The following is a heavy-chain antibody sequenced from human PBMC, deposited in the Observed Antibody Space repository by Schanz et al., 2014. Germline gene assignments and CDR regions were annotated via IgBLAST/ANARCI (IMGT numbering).Heavy chain of an antibody. J-gene: IGHJ4*02. D-gene: IGHD6-19*01. CDR2: IYQSGKT. CDR3: AGRPVRARSGGLDS. Sequence: QVQLQESGPGLVKPSGTLSLTCTVSGGSISSNNWWTWVRQPPGKGLEWIGEIYQSGKTTYDPSLKSRLTVSMDKPSNQSSLRRTSVTAADTAVSFCAGRPVRARSGGLDSWGQGTLVTVSS. CDR1: GGSISSNNW. V-gene: IGHV4-4*02.